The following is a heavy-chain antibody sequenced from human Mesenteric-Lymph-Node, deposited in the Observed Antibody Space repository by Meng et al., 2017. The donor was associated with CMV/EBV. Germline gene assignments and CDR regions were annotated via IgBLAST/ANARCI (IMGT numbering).Heavy chain of an antibody. V-gene: IGHV3-30-3*01. Sequence: GESLKISCAASGFTFSSYAMHWVRQAPGKRLEWVAVISYDGSNKYYADSVKGRFTISRDNSKNTLYLQMNSLRAEDTAVYYCVRGHYWGQGTLVTVSS. CDR3: VRGHY. J-gene: IGHJ4*02. CDR2: ISYDGSNK. CDR1: GFTFSSYA.